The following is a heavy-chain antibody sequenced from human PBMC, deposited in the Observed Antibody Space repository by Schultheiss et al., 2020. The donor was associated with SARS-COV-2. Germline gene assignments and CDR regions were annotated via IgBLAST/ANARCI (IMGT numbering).Heavy chain of an antibody. CDR1: GFTFSSYN. J-gene: IGHJ5*02. V-gene: IGHV3-21*01. CDR3: VRDRSWWTPYNCFDL. D-gene: IGHD2-15*01. CDR2: IRSSGRDI. Sequence: GESLKISCAASGFTFSSYNMHWVRQAPGKGLEFVASIRSSGRDIYYADSMQGRFTVSRVNANNSLYLQMHSLRAEDTAVYYCVRDRSWWTPYNCFDLWGRGTLVTVSS.